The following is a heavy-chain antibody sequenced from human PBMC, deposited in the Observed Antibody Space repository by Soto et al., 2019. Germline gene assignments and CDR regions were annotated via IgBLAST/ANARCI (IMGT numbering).Heavy chain of an antibody. CDR2: IYYSGST. CDR1: GGSISSGGYY. J-gene: IGHJ5*02. CDR3: ASVFSTSRIMITFGGVIA. V-gene: IGHV4-31*03. D-gene: IGHD3-16*02. Sequence: SETLSLTCTVSGGSISSGGYYWSWIRQHPGKGLEWIGYIYYSGSTYYNPSLKSRVTISVDTSKNQFSLKLSSVTAADTAVYYCASVFSTSRIMITFGGVIAWGQGTLVTVSS.